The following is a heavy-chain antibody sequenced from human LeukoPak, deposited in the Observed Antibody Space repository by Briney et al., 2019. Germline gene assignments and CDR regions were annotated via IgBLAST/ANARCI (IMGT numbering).Heavy chain of an antibody. CDR1: GFTFSTYA. D-gene: IGHD2-15*01. CDR3: AKSNYYCSDSCQPDDAFDV. J-gene: IGHJ3*01. CDR2: ISNTAGFT. V-gene: IGHV3-23*01. Sequence: PGGSLRLSCAASGFTFSTYAMGWVRQVPGKGLEWVSGISNTAGFTYYADSVKGRFTISRDNSKNTLYLQLNSLRAEDTAVYYCAKSNYYCSDSCQPDDAFDVWGQGTMVTVSS.